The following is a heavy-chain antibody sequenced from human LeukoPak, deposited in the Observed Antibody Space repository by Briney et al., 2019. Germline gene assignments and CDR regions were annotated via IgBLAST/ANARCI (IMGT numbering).Heavy chain of an antibody. J-gene: IGHJ4*02. CDR3: AREDCSGGSCYGGFDY. CDR2: TYYRSKWYN. Sequence: SQTLSLTCAISGDSVSSNSAAWNWIRQSPSRGLEWLGRTYYRSKWYNDYAVSVESRITINPDTSKNQFSLQLNSVTPGDTAVYYCAREDCSGGSCYGGFDYWGQGTLVTVSS. V-gene: IGHV6-1*01. CDR1: GDSVSSNSAA. D-gene: IGHD2-15*01.